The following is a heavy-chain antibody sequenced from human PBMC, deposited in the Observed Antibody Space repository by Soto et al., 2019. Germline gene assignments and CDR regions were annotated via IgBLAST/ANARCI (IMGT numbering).Heavy chain of an antibody. CDR1: GGSFSGYY. Sequence: PSETLSLTCAVYGGSFSGYYWSWIRQHPGKGLEWIGYIYYSGSTYYNPSLKSRVTISVDTSKNQFSLKLSSVTAADTAVYYCARVVYYYDSSGYRALFDIWGQGTMVTVSS. D-gene: IGHD3-22*01. V-gene: IGHV4-31*11. J-gene: IGHJ3*02. CDR3: ARVVYYYDSSGYRALFDI. CDR2: IYYSGST.